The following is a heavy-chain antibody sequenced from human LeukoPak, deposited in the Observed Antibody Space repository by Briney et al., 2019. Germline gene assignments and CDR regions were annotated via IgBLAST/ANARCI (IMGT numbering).Heavy chain of an antibody. CDR2: ITPMFGTA. V-gene: IGHV1-69*13. CDR1: GGTLSSYG. Sequence: SVKVSCKASGGTLSSYGISWVRQAPGQGLEWMGGITPMFGTANYAQKFQGRVTITADESTSTAYMELSSLRSEDTAVYYCVRDGSYYDSRGYYYLYWGQGTLVTVSS. J-gene: IGHJ4*02. CDR3: VRDGSYYDSRGYYYLY. D-gene: IGHD3-22*01.